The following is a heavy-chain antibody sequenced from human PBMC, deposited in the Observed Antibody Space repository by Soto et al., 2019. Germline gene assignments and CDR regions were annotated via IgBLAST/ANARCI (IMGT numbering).Heavy chain of an antibody. CDR1: GGPISSNIYY. D-gene: IGHD3-10*01. J-gene: IGHJ4*02. Sequence: QLQLQESGPGLVKPSETLSLTCTVSGGPISSNIYYWGWIRQPPGKGLEWIGSIDYSGSTYYNPSIKSRVTISVDTSKNHFSLKLSSVTAADTAVYYCARGMYYYASGSYYNVPAAFDYWGQGTLVTVSS. CDR3: ARGMYYYASGSYYNVPAAFDY. CDR2: IDYSGST. V-gene: IGHV4-39*02.